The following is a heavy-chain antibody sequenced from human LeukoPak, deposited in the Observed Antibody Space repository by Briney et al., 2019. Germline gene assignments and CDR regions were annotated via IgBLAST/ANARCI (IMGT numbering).Heavy chain of an antibody. V-gene: IGHV4-39*07. CDR3: ARALGSCCYLFDP. CDR1: GGSISSSSYY. J-gene: IGHJ5*02. CDR2: IYYSGST. D-gene: IGHD2-15*01. Sequence: PSETLSLTCTVSGGSISSSSYYWGWVRQPPGKGLEWIGSIYYSGSTYYNPSLKSRVTISVDTSKNQFSLKLSSVTAADTAVYYCARALGSCCYLFDPWGQGTLVTVSS.